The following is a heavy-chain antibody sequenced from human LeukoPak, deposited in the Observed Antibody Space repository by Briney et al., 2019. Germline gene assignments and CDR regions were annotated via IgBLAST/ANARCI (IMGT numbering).Heavy chain of an antibody. CDR3: ARGESFSSGWPYYFDF. Sequence: PGGSLRLSCVASGFTFSDDYMNGIRQAPGQGLEWVSYISGSGSYTNYADSVKGRFTISRDNAKNSLYLQMNSLRAEDTAVYYCARGESFSSGWPYYFDFWGQGALVTVSS. CDR1: GFTFSDDY. J-gene: IGHJ4*02. D-gene: IGHD6-19*01. CDR2: ISGSGSYT. V-gene: IGHV3-11*05.